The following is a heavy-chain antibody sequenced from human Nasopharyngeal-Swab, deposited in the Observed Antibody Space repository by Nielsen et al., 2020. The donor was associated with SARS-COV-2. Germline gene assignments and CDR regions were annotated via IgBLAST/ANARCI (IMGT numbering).Heavy chain of an antibody. CDR2: IYHSGNT. D-gene: IGHD2-21*01. Sequence: SETLSLTCTVSGSSISSGYYWGWIRQPPGKGLEWIASIYHSGNTYYNPSLKSRVTISVDMSKNQFSLKLNSVTAADTALYFCVHLWLPGFWGQGTLVTVSS. V-gene: IGHV4-38-2*02. CDR1: GSSISSGYY. CDR3: VHLWLPGF. J-gene: IGHJ4*02.